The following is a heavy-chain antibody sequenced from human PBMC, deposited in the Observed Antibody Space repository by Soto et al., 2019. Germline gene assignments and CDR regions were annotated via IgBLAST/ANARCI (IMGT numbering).Heavy chain of an antibody. CDR2: ISGGGGDT. CDR3: AKRSGNNYYFDY. CDR1: GFTFSSYT. V-gene: IGHV3-23*01. Sequence: GGSLRLSCAASGFTFSSYTMRWVRQAPGKGLEWVSSISGGGGDTYYADSVKGRFTISRDNSKNTLSPQMNSLRVEDTAVYYCAKRSGNNYYFDYWGQGTLVTVSS. J-gene: IGHJ4*02. D-gene: IGHD1-26*01.